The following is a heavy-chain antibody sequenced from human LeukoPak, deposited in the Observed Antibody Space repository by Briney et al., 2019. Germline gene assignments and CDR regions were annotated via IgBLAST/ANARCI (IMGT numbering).Heavy chain of an antibody. Sequence: SETLSLTCTVSGGSISSYYWSWIRQPPGKGLEWCGYIYYSGSTNYNPSLKSRVTISVDTSKNQFSLKLSSVTAADTAMYYCARAYSSSWYYNWFDPWGQGTLVTVSS. V-gene: IGHV4-59*08. CDR3: ARAYSSSWYYNWFDP. CDR2: IYYSGST. CDR1: GGSISSYY. J-gene: IGHJ5*02. D-gene: IGHD6-13*01.